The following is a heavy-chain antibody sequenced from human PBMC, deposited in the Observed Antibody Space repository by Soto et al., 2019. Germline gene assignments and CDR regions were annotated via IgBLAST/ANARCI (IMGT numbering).Heavy chain of an antibody. CDR3: ARDPRLLRFLEWSNYYYGMDV. V-gene: IGHV3-33*01. D-gene: IGHD3-3*01. CDR1: GFTFSSYG. J-gene: IGHJ6*02. Sequence: LRLSCAASGFTFSSYGMHWVRQAPGKGLEWVAVIWYDGSNKYYADSVKGRFTISRDNSKNTLYLQMNSLRAEDTAVYYCARDPRLLRFLEWSNYYYGMDVWGQGTTVTVSS. CDR2: IWYDGSNK.